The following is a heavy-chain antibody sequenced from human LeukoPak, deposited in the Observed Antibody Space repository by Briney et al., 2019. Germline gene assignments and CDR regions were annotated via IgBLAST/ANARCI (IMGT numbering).Heavy chain of an antibody. D-gene: IGHD3-10*01. CDR2: ISFDGNNK. CDR3: AKDNYGFDY. Sequence: GGSLRLSCVVFGFTFSDYAMHWVRQAPGKGLEWVAVISFDGNNKYYADSVKGRFTISRDDSKNTVSLQMNSLRGEDTAVYYCAKDNYGFDYWGQGTLVTVSP. J-gene: IGHJ4*02. CDR1: GFTFSDYA. V-gene: IGHV3-30-3*02.